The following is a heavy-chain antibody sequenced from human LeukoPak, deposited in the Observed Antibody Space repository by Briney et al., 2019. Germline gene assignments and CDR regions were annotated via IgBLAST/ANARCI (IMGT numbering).Heavy chain of an antibody. CDR2: IRSDGSIK. D-gene: IGHD6-19*01. Sequence: GGPRDPSGEAFGFTSSGIAMHWAGKAPGKGLGGGAFIRSDGSIKYYTESLKGRFTISRDNSKNTLYLQMNSLRAEDTAVYYCAKDEMFSSAWYFDYWGQGTLVTVSS. CDR3: AKDEMFSSAWYFDY. V-gene: IGHV3-30*02. J-gene: IGHJ4*02. CDR1: GFTSSGIA.